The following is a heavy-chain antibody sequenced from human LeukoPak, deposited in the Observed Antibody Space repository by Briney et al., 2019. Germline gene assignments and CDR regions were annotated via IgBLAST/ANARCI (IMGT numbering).Heavy chain of an antibody. Sequence: GRSLRLSCAASGSTFSSYGMHWVRQAPGKGLEWVAVIWYGGSNKYYADSVKGRFTISRDNSKNTLYLQMNSLGAEDTGVYYCARERDDGFDIWGQGTMVTVSS. CDR2: IWYGGSNK. V-gene: IGHV3-33*01. CDR3: ARERDDGFDI. J-gene: IGHJ3*02. CDR1: GSTFSSYG.